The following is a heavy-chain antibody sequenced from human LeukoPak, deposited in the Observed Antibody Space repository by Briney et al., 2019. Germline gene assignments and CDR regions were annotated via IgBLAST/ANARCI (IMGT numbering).Heavy chain of an antibody. CDR2: IYYTGST. J-gene: IGHJ4*02. CDR1: SGSINNYY. D-gene: IGHD3-10*01. CDR3: ARFSTMLDY. V-gene: IGHV4-59*01. Sequence: SETLSLTCTFSSGSINNYYWSWIRQPPGKGLEWIGYIYYTGSTNYNPSLKSRVTISVDTSNNQFSLKLSSVTAADTAVYFCARFSTMLDYWGQGTLVTVSS.